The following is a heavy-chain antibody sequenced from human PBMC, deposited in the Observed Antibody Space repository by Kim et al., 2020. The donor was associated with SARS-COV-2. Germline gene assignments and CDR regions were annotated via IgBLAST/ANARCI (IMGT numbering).Heavy chain of an antibody. J-gene: IGHJ3*02. CDR1: GFTFDSYA. D-gene: IGHD5-12*01. CDR2: ISCNSGNI. V-gene: IGHV3-9*01. CDR3: AEDSASSRYDFGAFDI. Sequence: GGSLRLSCAASGFTFDSYAMHWVRQAPGKGLEWVSGISCNSGNIGHADSVKGRFTISRDNAKTSLYLQMNSLRAEDTALYYCAEDSASSRYDFGAFDIWGHGTLVTVSS.